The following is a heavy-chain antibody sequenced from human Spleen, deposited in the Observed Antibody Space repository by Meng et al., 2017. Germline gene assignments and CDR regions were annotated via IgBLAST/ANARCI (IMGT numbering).Heavy chain of an antibody. Sequence: QAQLQQWGAGLLKPSYTLSVTCVVSGGSFSDYYWIWIRQPPGKGLEWIGEINHSGSTNYNPSLESRANISVDTSQNNLSLKLSSVTAADSAVYYCARGPTTMAHDFDYWGQGTLVTVSS. J-gene: IGHJ4*02. CDR1: GGSFSDYY. CDR2: INHSGST. D-gene: IGHD4-11*01. CDR3: ARGPTTMAHDFDY. V-gene: IGHV4-34*01.